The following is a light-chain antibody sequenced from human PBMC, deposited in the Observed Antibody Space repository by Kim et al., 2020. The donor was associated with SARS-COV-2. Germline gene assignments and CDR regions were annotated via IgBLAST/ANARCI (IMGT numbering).Light chain of an antibody. CDR3: SSCTSSAVV. CDR2: DVS. J-gene: IGLJ2*01. CDR1: SSDVGGYNY. Sequence: SALTQPASVSGSPGQSITISCTGTSSDVGGYNYVSWYQQHPGKAPKLMIYDVSNRPSGVSNRFSGSKSGNTASLTISGLQAEDEADYYCSSCTSSAVVFGGGTQLTVL. V-gene: IGLV2-14*03.